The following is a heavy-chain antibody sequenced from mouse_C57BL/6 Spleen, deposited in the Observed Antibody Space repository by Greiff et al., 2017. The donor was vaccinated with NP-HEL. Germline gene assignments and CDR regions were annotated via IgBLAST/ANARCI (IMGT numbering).Heavy chain of an antibody. D-gene: IGHD1-1*01. CDR2: IYPGSGST. CDR3: ARTIYYGSSQGFAY. Sequence: QVQLQQPGAELVKPGASVKMSCKASGYTFTSYWITWVKQRPGQGLEWIGDIYPGSGSTNYNEKFKSKATLTVDTSSSTAYMQLSSRTSEDSAVYYCARTIYYGSSQGFAYWGQGTLVTVSA. J-gene: IGHJ3*01. V-gene: IGHV1-55*01. CDR1: GYTFTSYW.